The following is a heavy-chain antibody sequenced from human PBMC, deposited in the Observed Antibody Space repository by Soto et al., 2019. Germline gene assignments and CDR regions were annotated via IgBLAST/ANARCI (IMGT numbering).Heavy chain of an antibody. D-gene: IGHD3-9*01. CDR2: ISAYNGNT. CDR3: ARTHVLRYFDWLLW. J-gene: IGHJ4*02. CDR1: GYTFTSYG. Sequence: ASVKVSCKASGYTFTSYGISWVRQAPGQGLEWMGWISAYNGNTNYAQKLQGRVTMTTDTSTSAAYMELRSLRSDDTAVYYCARTHVLRYFDWLLWWGQGTLVTVSS. V-gene: IGHV1-18*04.